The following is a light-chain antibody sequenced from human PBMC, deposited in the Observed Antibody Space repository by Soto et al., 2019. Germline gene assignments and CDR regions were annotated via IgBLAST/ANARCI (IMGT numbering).Light chain of an antibody. CDR1: QSVRSH. CDR2: GAS. CDR3: QQYDKWPPIT. V-gene: IGKV3-15*01. J-gene: IGKJ5*01. Sequence: EIVVTQSPATLSLSPGERVTLSCRASQSVRSHLAWYQQRPGQAPTLLIYGASTRANGIPATFSGSGSGTEFTLTISTLQSEDFAVYYCQQYDKWPPITFGQGTRLEIK.